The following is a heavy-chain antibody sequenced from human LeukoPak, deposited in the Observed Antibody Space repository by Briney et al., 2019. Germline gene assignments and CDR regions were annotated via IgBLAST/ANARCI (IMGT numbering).Heavy chain of an antibody. J-gene: IGHJ3*02. D-gene: IGHD2-15*01. CDR3: AKDGGIGGTPDALDI. CDR2: ISGSGGST. Sequence: GGSLRLSCAAPGFTFSSYAMSWVRQAPGKGLEWVSAISGSGGSTYYADSVKGRFTISRDNSKDTLYLQMNSLRDEDTAIYFCAKDGGIGGTPDALDIWGQGTMVTVSS. CDR1: GFTFSSYA. V-gene: IGHV3-23*01.